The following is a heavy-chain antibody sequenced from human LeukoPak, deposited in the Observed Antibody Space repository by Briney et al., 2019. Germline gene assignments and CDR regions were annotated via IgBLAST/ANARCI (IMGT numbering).Heavy chain of an antibody. CDR3: ARLLSPHSGAYYYYYMDV. CDR1: GGSISSSSYY. CDR2: IYYSGST. Sequence: PSETLSLTCTVSGGSISSSSYYWGWIRQPPGKGLEWIGSIYYSGSTYYNPSLKSRVTISVDTSKNQFSLKLSSVTAADTAVYYCARLLSPHSGAYYYYYMDVWGKGTTVTISS. J-gene: IGHJ6*03. V-gene: IGHV4-39*01. D-gene: IGHD2/OR15-2a*01.